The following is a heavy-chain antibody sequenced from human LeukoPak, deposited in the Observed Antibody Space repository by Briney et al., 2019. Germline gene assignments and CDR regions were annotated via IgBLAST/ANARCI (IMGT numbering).Heavy chain of an antibody. CDR2: FYSDGRT. Sequence: GGSLRLSCAASGFTVSTNYMTWVRQAPGKGLEWVSVFYSDGRTFYIDSVKGRFTISRDNSKNTVFLQMNSLRPEDTAVYYCARVAYRGGDCYSGPLAYWGQGTLVTVPS. CDR1: GFTVSTNY. CDR3: ARVAYRGGDCYSGPLAY. D-gene: IGHD2-21*02. V-gene: IGHV3-53*01. J-gene: IGHJ4*02.